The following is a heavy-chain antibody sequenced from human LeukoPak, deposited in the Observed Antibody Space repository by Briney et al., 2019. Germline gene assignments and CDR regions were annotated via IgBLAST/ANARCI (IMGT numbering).Heavy chain of an antibody. CDR2: ISNSSNYI. CDR1: GFTFTHYS. Sequence: GGSLRLSCSASGFTFTHYSINWVRQAPGKGLEGLSSISNSSNYIYYADSVKGRLTISRDNSKNTLYLQMNSLRGEDTAVYYCARAAAETGSFRDNWFDPWGQGTLVTVSS. V-gene: IGHV3-21*01. CDR3: ARAAAETGSFRDNWFDP. D-gene: IGHD3-9*01. J-gene: IGHJ5*02.